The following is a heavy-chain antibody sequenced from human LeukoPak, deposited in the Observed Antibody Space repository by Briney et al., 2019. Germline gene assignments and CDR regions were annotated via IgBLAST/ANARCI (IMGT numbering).Heavy chain of an antibody. V-gene: IGHV1-18*01. CDR3: ARCWRLRLGELSLVPYFDY. J-gene: IGHJ4*02. CDR1: GYIFSNYG. D-gene: IGHD3-16*02. Sequence: ASVKVSCKASGYIFSNYGITWVRQAPGQGLEWMGWISGYNGNTNYAQKLQGRVTMTTDTSTSTAYMELRSLRSDDTAVYYCARCWRLRLGELSLVPYFDYWGQGTLVTVSS. CDR2: ISGYNGNT.